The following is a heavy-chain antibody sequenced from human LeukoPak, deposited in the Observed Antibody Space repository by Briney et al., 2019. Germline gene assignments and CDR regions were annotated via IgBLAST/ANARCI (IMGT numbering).Heavy chain of an antibody. CDR3: AREVAGNWYFDL. Sequence: ASVKVSCKASGYTFTSYDINWVRQATGQGLEWMGWMNPNSGNTGYAQKFQGRVTMTRDTSTSTVYMELSSQRSEDTAVYYCAREVAGNWYFDLWGRGTLVTVSS. CDR2: MNPNSGNT. CDR1: GYTFTSYD. V-gene: IGHV1-8*01. J-gene: IGHJ2*01. D-gene: IGHD6-19*01.